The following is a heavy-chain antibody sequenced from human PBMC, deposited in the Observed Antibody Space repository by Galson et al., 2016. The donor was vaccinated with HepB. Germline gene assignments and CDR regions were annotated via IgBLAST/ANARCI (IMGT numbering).Heavy chain of an antibody. V-gene: IGHV6-1*01. CDR1: GDSVSSNSAA. D-gene: IGHD6-19*01. CDR3: AREDSTGYCERFLAKRARRGFDY. CDR2: TYYRAKWYN. Sequence: CAISGDSVSSNSAAWNWIRQSPSRGLEWLGRTYYRAKWYNDYAVSVKSRITINVDTSKNQFSLQLNSVTPEDTAVYYCAREDSTGYCERFLAKRARRGFDYWGQGTLVTVSS. J-gene: IGHJ4*02.